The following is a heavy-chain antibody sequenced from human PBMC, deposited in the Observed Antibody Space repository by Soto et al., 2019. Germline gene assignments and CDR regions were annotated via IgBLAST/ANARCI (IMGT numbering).Heavy chain of an antibody. Sequence: QVQLVQSGAEVKEPGSSVNVSCKTSGGTFGNTAVTWVRQVPGQGLEWIGGIVPLFGTANYAQKFRGRVMITADESTSTANMDLSRLRSDDTAIYYCARDGYSGYSFWSGPLGGGRFDPWGQGTLVTVSS. V-gene: IGHV1-69*12. J-gene: IGHJ5*02. D-gene: IGHD3-3*01. CDR2: IVPLFGTA. CDR1: GGTFGNTA. CDR3: ARDGYSGYSFWSGPLGGGRFDP.